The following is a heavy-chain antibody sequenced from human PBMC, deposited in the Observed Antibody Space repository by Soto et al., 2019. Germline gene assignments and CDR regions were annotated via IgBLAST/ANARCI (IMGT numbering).Heavy chain of an antibody. V-gene: IGHV4-61*01. J-gene: IGHJ4*02. D-gene: IGHD1-7*01. CDR2: IYYVGST. CDR1: GGSFSSGSYY. Sequence: SETLSLTGTVSGGSFSSGSYYWSWIRQPPGKGLEWIGYIYYVGSTNYNPSLKSRVTISVDTSKNQFSLKLSSVTAADTAVYYCAREPGTDLFDYWGQGILVTVSS. CDR3: AREPGTDLFDY.